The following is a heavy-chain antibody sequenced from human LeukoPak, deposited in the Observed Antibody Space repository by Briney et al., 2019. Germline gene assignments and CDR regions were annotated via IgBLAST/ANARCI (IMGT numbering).Heavy chain of an antibody. CDR1: GGSISSYY. CDR3: ARAMVRGVITPMGY. Sequence: NSSETLSLTCTVSGGSISSYYWSWIRQPPGKGLEWIGYVYYSGSTNYNPSLKSRVTISVDTSKNQFSLKLSSVTAADTAVYYCARAMVRGVITPMGYWGQGTLVTVSS. CDR2: VYYSGST. J-gene: IGHJ4*02. D-gene: IGHD3-10*01. V-gene: IGHV4-59*01.